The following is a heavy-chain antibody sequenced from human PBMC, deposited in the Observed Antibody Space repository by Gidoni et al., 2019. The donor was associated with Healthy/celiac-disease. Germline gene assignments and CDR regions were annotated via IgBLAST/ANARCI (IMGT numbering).Heavy chain of an antibody. J-gene: IGHJ4*02. CDR2: ISSSSSYT. Sequence: QVQLVESGGGLVKPGGSLRLSCAASGFTFSDYYMSWIRQAPGKGLEWVSYISSSSSYTNYADSVKGRFTISRDNAKNSLYLQMNSLRAEDTAVYYCARSQYYYDSSGYYQNWGQGTLVTVSS. V-gene: IGHV3-11*05. D-gene: IGHD3-22*01. CDR3: ARSQYYYDSSGYYQN. CDR1: GFTFSDYY.